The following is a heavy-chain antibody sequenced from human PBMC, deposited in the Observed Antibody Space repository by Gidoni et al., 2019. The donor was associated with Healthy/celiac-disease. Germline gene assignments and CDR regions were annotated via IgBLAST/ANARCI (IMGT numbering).Heavy chain of an antibody. J-gene: IGHJ5*02. Sequence: QVQLVQSGAEVKKPGSSVKVSCKASGGTFSSYAISWVRQAPGQVLEWMGGIIPIFGTANYAQKFQGRVTITADESTSTAYMELSSLRSEDTAVYYCAREDYYDSSGYNHNWFDPWGQGTLVTVSS. CDR2: IIPIFGTA. V-gene: IGHV1-69*01. CDR3: AREDYYDSSGYNHNWFDP. CDR1: GGTFSSYA. D-gene: IGHD3-22*01.